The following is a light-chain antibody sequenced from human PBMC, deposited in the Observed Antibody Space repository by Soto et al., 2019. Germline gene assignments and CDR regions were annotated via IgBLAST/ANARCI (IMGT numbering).Light chain of an antibody. CDR1: QGISSY. CDR2: AAS. J-gene: IGKJ5*01. V-gene: IGKV1-9*01. Sequence: IQLTQSPSFLSASVGDRVTITCRASQGISSYLAWYQQKPGKAPKLLIYAASTLQSGVPSRFSGSGSGTEFTLTISSLQPEDFATYYCQQLTSFGQGTRLEIK. CDR3: QQLTS.